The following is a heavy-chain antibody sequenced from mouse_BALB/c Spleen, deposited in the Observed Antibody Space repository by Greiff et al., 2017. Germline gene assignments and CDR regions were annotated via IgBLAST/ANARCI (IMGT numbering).Heavy chain of an antibody. CDR1: GFTFSSYG. CDR3: ARDRAYYGKGYAMDY. V-gene: IGHV5-6-3*01. J-gene: IGHJ4*01. D-gene: IGHD2-10*01. Sequence: EVQLVESGGGLVQPGGSLKLSCAASGFTFSSYGMSWVRQTPDKRLELVATINSNGGSTYYPDSVKGRFTISRDNAKNTLYLQMSSLKSEDTAMYYCARDRAYYGKGYAMDYWGQGTSVTVSS. CDR2: INSNGGST.